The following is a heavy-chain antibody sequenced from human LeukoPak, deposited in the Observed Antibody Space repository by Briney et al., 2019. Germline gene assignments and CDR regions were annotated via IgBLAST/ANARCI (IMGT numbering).Heavy chain of an antibody. CDR1: GFTFSSYW. J-gene: IGHJ6*02. Sequence: GGSLRLSCAASGFTFSSYWMSWVRQAPGKGLEWVANIKQDGSEKYYVDSVKGRFTISRDNAKNSLYLQMNSLRAEDTAVYYCARDAPYCSNTSCPFYYYYGMDVWGQGTTVTVSS. V-gene: IGHV3-7*01. CDR3: ARDAPYCSNTSCPFYYYYGMDV. D-gene: IGHD2-2*01. CDR2: IKQDGSEK.